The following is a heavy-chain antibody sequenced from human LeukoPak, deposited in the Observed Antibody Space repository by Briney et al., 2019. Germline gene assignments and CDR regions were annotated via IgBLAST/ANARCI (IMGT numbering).Heavy chain of an antibody. CDR3: AREGDFYCGEGFDP. Sequence: GGSLRLSCTASGFTFSSYSMNWVRQAPGKGLEWVSSIGGSSSSIFYADSVKGRFTISRDNAKNSLYLQMNSLRVEDTAVYFCAREGDFYCGEGFDPWGQGTLVTVSS. V-gene: IGHV3-21*01. CDR1: GFTFSSYS. CDR2: IGGSSSSI. D-gene: IGHD3-9*01. J-gene: IGHJ5*02.